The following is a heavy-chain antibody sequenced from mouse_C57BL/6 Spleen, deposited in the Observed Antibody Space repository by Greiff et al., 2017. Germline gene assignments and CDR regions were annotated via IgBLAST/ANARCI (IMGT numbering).Heavy chain of an antibody. CDR1: GYAFSSSW. D-gene: IGHD1-1*01. Sequence: QVQLQQSGPELVKPGASVKFSCKASGYAFSSSWLTWVKRRPGKGLEWIGLIYPGDGDTNYNGKFKGKATLTADKSSSTAYLHILSLTSEDSAVYFCARGITTVVVDYWGQGTTLTVSS. J-gene: IGHJ2*01. CDR3: ARGITTVVVDY. CDR2: IYPGDGDT. V-gene: IGHV1-82*01.